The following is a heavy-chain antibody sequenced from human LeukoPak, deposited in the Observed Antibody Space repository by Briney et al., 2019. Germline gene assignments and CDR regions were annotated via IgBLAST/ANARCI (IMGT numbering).Heavy chain of an antibody. CDR1: GFTFGDYG. CDR2: ISWNSDST. D-gene: IGHD1-20*01. Sequence: PGGSLRLSCEGSGFTFGDYGMSWVRHAPGKGPEWGAGISWNSDSTGYPDSVKGRFTISRDNAKNSLYLQMNSLRVEDTAFYYCARDRRGITGTEWFDPWGQGTLVTVSS. J-gene: IGHJ5*02. CDR3: ARDRRGITGTEWFDP. V-gene: IGHV3-20*04.